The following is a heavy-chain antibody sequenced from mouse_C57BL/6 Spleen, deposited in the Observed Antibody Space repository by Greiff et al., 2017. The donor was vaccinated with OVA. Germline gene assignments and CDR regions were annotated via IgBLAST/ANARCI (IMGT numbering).Heavy chain of an antibody. CDR3: ARGPGGFAY. CDR2: ISSGSSTL. J-gene: IGHJ3*01. Sequence: EVQVVESGGGLVKPGGSLKLSCAASGFTFSDYGMHWVRQAPEKGLEWVAYISSGSSTLYYADTVKGRFTISRDNAKNTLFLQMTSLRSEDTAMYYCARGPGGFAYWGQGTLVTVSA. V-gene: IGHV5-17*01. D-gene: IGHD4-1*01. CDR1: GFTFSDYG.